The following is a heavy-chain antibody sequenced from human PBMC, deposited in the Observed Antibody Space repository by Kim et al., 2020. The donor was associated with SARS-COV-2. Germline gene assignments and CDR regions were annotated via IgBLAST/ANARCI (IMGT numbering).Heavy chain of an antibody. Sequence: SETLSLTCTVSGGSVSSGSYYWSWIRQPPGKGLEWIGYIYYSGSTNYNPSLKSRVTISVDTYKNQFSLKLSSVTAADTAVYYCARGLYYDFWSGSLNWFDPWGQGTLVTVSS. CDR3: ARGLYYDFWSGSLNWFDP. CDR1: GGSVSSGSYY. CDR2: IYYSGST. V-gene: IGHV4-61*01. D-gene: IGHD3-3*01. J-gene: IGHJ5*02.